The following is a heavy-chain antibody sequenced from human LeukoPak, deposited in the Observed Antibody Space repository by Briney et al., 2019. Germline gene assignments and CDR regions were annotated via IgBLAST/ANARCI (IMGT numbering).Heavy chain of an antibody. V-gene: IGHV4-59*01. D-gene: IGHD5-24*01. CDR3: ARGGPRTDDYNFDY. CDR1: GGSIGSYD. CDR2: IYDGGKT. J-gene: IGHJ4*02. Sequence: PSETLSLTCTVSGGSIGSYDWSWIRQPPGKGPEWVGYIYDGGKTYYNPSLKGRVTISVDTSNNQFSLKLRSVTAADTAVYYCARGGPRTDDYNFDYWGQGTLVSVSS.